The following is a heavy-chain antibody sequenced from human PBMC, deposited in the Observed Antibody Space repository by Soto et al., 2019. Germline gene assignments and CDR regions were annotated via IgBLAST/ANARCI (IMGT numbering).Heavy chain of an antibody. CDR3: ARYIVVLGWFDP. J-gene: IGHJ5*02. V-gene: IGHV1-2*02. Sequence: ASVKVSCKASGYTFTGYYMHWVRQAPGQGLEWMGWINPNSGGTNYAQKFQGRVTMTRDTSISTAYMELSRLRSDDTAVYCCARYIVVLGWFDPWGQGTLVTVSS. D-gene: IGHD2-2*01. CDR2: INPNSGGT. CDR1: GYTFTGYY.